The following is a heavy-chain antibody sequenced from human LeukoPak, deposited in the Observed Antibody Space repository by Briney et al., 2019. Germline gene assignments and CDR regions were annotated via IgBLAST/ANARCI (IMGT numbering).Heavy chain of an antibody. CDR3: ARGIVAAVATPWFDP. D-gene: IGHD6-13*01. Sequence: PSETLSLTCTVSGGSISSYYWSWIRQPPGKGLEWIGYIYYSGSTNYNPSLKSRVTISVDTSKNQFSLKLSSVTAADTAVYYCARGIVAAVATPWFDPWGQGTLVTVSS. CDR2: IYYSGST. J-gene: IGHJ5*02. CDR1: GGSISSYY. V-gene: IGHV4-59*01.